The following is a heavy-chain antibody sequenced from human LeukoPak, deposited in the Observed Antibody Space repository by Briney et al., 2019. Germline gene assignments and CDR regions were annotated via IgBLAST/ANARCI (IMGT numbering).Heavy chain of an antibody. CDR2: IYYSGST. Sequence: SETLSLTCIVSGGSISSGDYYWSWIRQPPGKGLEWIGYIYYSGSTYYNPSLKSRVTISVDTSKNQFSLKLSSVTAADTAVYYCASTGYSYGLVDYWGQGTLVTVSS. D-gene: IGHD5-18*01. J-gene: IGHJ4*02. CDR1: GGSISSGDYY. V-gene: IGHV4-30-4*01. CDR3: ASTGYSYGLVDY.